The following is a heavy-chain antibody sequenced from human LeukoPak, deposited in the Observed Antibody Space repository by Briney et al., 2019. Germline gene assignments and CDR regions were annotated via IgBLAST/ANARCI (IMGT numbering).Heavy chain of an antibody. J-gene: IGHJ5*02. CDR2: INPNSGGT. Sequence: GASVKVSCKASGYTFTGYYMHRVRQAPGQGLEWMGWINPNSGGTNYAQKFQGRVTMTRDTSISTAYMELSRLRSDDTAVYYCARDRLIAARRMGSGGNWFDPWGQGTLVTVSS. CDR3: ARDRLIAARRMGSGGNWFDP. CDR1: GYTFTGYY. D-gene: IGHD6-6*01. V-gene: IGHV1-2*02.